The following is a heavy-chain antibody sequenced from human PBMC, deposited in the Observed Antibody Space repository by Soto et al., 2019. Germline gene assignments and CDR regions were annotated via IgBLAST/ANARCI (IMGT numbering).Heavy chain of an antibody. D-gene: IGHD3-3*01. CDR3: VRDNWSSKFVYFGMDV. CDR1: GYNFKSFD. V-gene: IGHV1-8*02. J-gene: IGHJ6*02. Sequence: QVQLVQSGAEVKKPGASVKVSCKASGYNFKSFDINWVRQASGQGLEWMGWLKPSSGEAGYAEKFQGRLTMNRDTSTNTASMELRRLTSEDTAVYYCVRDNWSSKFVYFGMDVWGHGTTVIVS. CDR2: LKPSSGEA.